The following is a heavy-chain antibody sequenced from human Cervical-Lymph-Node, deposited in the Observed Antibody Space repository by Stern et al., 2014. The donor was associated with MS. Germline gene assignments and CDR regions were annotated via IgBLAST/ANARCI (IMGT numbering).Heavy chain of an antibody. Sequence: ESGPTLVKPTQTLTLTCTLSGFSLTTDGVRVGWIRQPPGKALELLSLIYWDDDERYSPSLKRRLTITKDTSKNQVALTMTNMDPVDTATYYCAHRRRRSSGWTTFDYWGQGILVTVSS. V-gene: IGHV2-5*02. CDR3: AHRRRRSSGWTTFDY. J-gene: IGHJ4*02. CDR1: GFSLTTDGVR. D-gene: IGHD6-19*01. CDR2: IYWDDDE.